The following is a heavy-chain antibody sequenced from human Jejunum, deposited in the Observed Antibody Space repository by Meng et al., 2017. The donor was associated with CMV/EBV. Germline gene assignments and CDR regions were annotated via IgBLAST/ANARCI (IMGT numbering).Heavy chain of an antibody. CDR2: IKSHPSGGTT. CDR3: AKVASLSHQHYDF. V-gene: IGHV3-15*07. D-gene: IGHD2-15*01. Sequence: FDFYYAWMSWVRQAPGKGLEWVGRIKSHPSGGTTDYAAPVQGRFTISRDDSRNTVFLQMSSLNIEDTGMYFCAKVASLSHQHYDFWGQGTLVTVSS. CDR1: FDFYYAW. J-gene: IGHJ4*02.